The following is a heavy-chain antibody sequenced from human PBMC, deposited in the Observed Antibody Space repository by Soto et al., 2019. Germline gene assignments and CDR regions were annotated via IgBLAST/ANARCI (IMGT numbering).Heavy chain of an antibody. V-gene: IGHV6-1*01. Sequence: SQTLSLTCAISGDSVSSNSAAWNWIRQSPSRGLEWLGRTYYRSKWYNDYAVSVKSRITNNPDTSKNQFSLQLNSVTPEDTAVYYCARGPYSSGWSTCDYWGQGTLVTVSS. D-gene: IGHD6-19*01. J-gene: IGHJ4*02. CDR1: GDSVSSNSAA. CDR3: ARGPYSSGWSTCDY. CDR2: TYYRSKWYN.